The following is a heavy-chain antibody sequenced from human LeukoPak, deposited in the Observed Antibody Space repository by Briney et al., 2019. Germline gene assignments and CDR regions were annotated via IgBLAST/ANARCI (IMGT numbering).Heavy chain of an antibody. Sequence: GGSLRLSCAASGFTLSTYWMTWVRQAPGKGLEWVANIKQDGGEKHYVDSVKGRFTISRDNAKNLLYLQMNSLRVEDTAVYYCAKDHDSTGLYQDRDYWGQGTLVTISS. CDR1: GFTLSTYW. V-gene: IGHV3-7*01. J-gene: IGHJ4*02. CDR2: IKQDGGEK. D-gene: IGHD6-19*01. CDR3: AKDHDSTGLYQDRDY.